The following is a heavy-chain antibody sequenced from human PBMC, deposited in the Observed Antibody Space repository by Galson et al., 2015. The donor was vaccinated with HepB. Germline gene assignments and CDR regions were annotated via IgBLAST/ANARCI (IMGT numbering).Heavy chain of an antibody. V-gene: IGHV4-39*07. CDR1: GGSISSSSYY. CDR2: IYYSGST. CDR3: ARDRDILTGYYSARFDY. J-gene: IGHJ4*02. D-gene: IGHD3-9*01. Sequence: ETLSLTCTVSGGSISSSSYYWGWIRQPPGKGLEWIGSIYYSGSTYYNPSLKSRVTTSVDTSKNQFSLKLSSVTAADTAVYYCARDRDILTGYYSARFDYWGQGTLVTVSS.